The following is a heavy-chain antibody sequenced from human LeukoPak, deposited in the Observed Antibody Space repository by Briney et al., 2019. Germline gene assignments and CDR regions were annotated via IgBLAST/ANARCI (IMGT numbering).Heavy chain of an antibody. Sequence: PGGSLRLSCAASGFTFSSYWMHWVRQAPGKGLVWVSRINSDGSSTSYADSVKGRFTISRDNAKNTLYLQMNSLRAEDTAVYYCARGGGRDYYFDYWGQGTLVMVSS. CDR1: GFTFSSYW. CDR3: ARGGGRDYYFDY. V-gene: IGHV3-74*01. J-gene: IGHJ4*02. D-gene: IGHD2-15*01. CDR2: INSDGSST.